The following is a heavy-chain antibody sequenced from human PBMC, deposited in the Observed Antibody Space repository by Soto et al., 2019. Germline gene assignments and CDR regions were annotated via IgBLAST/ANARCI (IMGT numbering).Heavy chain of an antibody. Sequence: PVKVSCKASGDTFSSYTLSWDRQAPGQGLEWMGRIIPIPGLANYAQKFQGRVTITADKSTSTAYMELSGLRSEDTAVYYCARRYCSGGSCYPFDYWGQGTLVTVSS. CDR1: GDTFSSYT. CDR3: ARRYCSGGSCYPFDY. V-gene: IGHV1-69*02. CDR2: IIPIPGLA. J-gene: IGHJ4*02. D-gene: IGHD2-15*01.